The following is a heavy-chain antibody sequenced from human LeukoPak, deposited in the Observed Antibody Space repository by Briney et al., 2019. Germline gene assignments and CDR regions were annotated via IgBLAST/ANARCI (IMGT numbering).Heavy chain of an antibody. V-gene: IGHV1-2*02. CDR2: IGPHSTFT. Sequence: ASMKVSCKSFGFTFTDHYIHWVRQAPGQGLGWMGYIGPHSTFTSSPQEFQGRVTMTRDTSMTTAYMELTRLTSDDTAVYYCVREGEGPLSKDFDYWGQGTLVTVSS. D-gene: IGHD2/OR15-2a*01. J-gene: IGHJ4*02. CDR3: VREGEGPLSKDFDY. CDR1: GFTFTDHY.